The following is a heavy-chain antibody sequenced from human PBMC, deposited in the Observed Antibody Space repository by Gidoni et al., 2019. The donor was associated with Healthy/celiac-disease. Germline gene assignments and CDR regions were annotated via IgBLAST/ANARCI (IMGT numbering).Heavy chain of an antibody. CDR3: AKEMTYYYDSSGSFLDY. J-gene: IGHJ4*02. CDR1: GFTFSSYA. Sequence: EVQLLESGGGLVQPGGSLRLSCAASGFTFSSYAMSWVRPAPGKGLEWVSDISGSGGSTYYADSVKGRFTISRDNSKNTLYLQMNSLRAEDTAVYYCAKEMTYYYDSSGSFLDYWGQGTLVTVSS. V-gene: IGHV3-23*01. D-gene: IGHD3-22*01. CDR2: ISGSGGST.